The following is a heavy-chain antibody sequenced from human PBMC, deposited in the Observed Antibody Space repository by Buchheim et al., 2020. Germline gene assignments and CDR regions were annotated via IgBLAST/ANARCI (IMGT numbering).Heavy chain of an antibody. Sequence: QVQLQQWGAGLLKPSETLSLTCAVYGGSFSGYYWSWIRQPPGKGLEWIGEINHSGSTNYNPSLKSRVTISVDTSKNQFSLKLSSVTAADTAVYYCARGPVRGYYYKDPFDYWGQGTL. D-gene: IGHD3-22*01. J-gene: IGHJ4*02. CDR2: INHSGST. CDR1: GGSFSGYY. CDR3: ARGPVRGYYYKDPFDY. V-gene: IGHV4-34*01.